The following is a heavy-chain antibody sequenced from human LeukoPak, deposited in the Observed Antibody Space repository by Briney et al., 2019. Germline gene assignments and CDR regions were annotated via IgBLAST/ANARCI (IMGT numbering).Heavy chain of an antibody. CDR3: ARDATSGWTFDY. CDR1: GSTFSSYP. CDR2: ILGNEDSS. Sequence: PGGSLRLSCTASGSTFSSYPMHWVRQAPGKGLEYVSAILGNEDSSFYADSVKGRFTISRDNSKNTLYLQMGSLRADDMAVYYCARDATSGWTFDYWGQGTQVTVSS. J-gene: IGHJ4*02. D-gene: IGHD6-19*01. V-gene: IGHV3-64*02.